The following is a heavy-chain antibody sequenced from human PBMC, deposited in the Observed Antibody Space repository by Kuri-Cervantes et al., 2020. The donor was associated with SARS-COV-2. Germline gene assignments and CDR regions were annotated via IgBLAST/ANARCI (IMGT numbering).Heavy chain of an antibody. D-gene: IGHD5-24*01. CDR3: ARGMAGTPRYFDC. CDR1: GFTVRTHF. J-gene: IGHJ4*01. Sequence: GGSLRLSCAASGFTVRTHFMNLFRPPAGKGLGWVSSLNPGGATFYADSVKGRFTISTDTSKNMVFLQMDNLRVDDTAVYYCARGMAGTPRYFDCWGRGTLVTVSS. CDR2: LNPGGAT. V-gene: IGHV3-53*01.